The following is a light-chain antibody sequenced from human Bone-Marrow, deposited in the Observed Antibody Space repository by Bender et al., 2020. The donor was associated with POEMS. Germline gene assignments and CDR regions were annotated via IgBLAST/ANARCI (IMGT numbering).Light chain of an antibody. J-gene: IGLJ1*01. V-gene: IGLV2-23*02. CDR2: EVT. CDR1: NSDIGNFNL. CDR3: CSYSISGTL. Sequence: QSALTQPASVSGSPGQSVTISCSGTNSDIGNFNLVSWYQQHPGKAPKLIIYEVTRRAAGISNRCSASKSGGTASLTISELEDDDEADYYCCSYSISGTLFGTGTMLTVL.